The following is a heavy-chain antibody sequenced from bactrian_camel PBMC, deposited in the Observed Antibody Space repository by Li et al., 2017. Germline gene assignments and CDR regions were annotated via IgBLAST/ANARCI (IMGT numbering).Heavy chain of an antibody. CDR1: GYTYCRYS. D-gene: IGHD2*01. CDR2: IDSAGSI. J-gene: IGHJ4*01. V-gene: IGHV3S53*01. Sequence: HVQLVESGGGSVQAGGSLRLSCVASGYTYCRYSMSWYRQAPGKERAFVSRIDSAGSITYADSVKGRFTISRDNAKNTVYLQMNSLQPVDTAMYYCRTEDNCSGGRYSSNWGQGTQVTVS. CDR3: RTEDNCSGGRYSSN.